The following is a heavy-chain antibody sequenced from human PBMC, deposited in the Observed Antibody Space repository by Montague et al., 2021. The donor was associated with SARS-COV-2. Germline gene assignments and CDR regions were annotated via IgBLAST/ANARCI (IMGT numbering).Heavy chain of an antibody. CDR2: INHSGTA. Sequence: SDTVSLTPAVYGGSFSVYYWSWLRHSARSGLEWIAEINHSGTANXYPPLKSRVRISVDTSKNQFTLKLTSVTAADTAMYYCAKEREVVRAARTLVAFDLWGQGTMVTVSS. J-gene: IGHJ3*01. D-gene: IGHD2-2*01. CDR1: GGSFSVYY. V-gene: IGHV4-34*01. CDR3: AKEREVVRAARTLVAFDL.